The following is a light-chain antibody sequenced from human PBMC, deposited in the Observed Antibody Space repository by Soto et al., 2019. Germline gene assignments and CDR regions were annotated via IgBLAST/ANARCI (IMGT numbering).Light chain of an antibody. Sequence: DIQMTQSPSSLSASVGDRVTITCRASQSINRYLTWYQQKPGKAPKLLIYATSSLQSGVPSRLSGSGSGTDFTLTISSLQLEDFATYYCQQSYSTPFTFGPGTKVDIK. CDR1: QSINRY. J-gene: IGKJ3*01. CDR2: ATS. CDR3: QQSYSTPFT. V-gene: IGKV1-39*01.